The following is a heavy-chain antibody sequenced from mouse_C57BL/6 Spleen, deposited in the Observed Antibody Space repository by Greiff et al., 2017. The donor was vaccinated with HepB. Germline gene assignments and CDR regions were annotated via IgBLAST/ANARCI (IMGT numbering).Heavy chain of an antibody. J-gene: IGHJ4*01. Sequence: EVHLVESGGGLVKPGGSLKLSCAASGFTFSDYGMHWVRQAPEKGLEWVAYISSGSSTIYYADTVKGRFTISRDNAMNTLFLQMTSLRSDDTAMYYCARNYDGYYYAMDYWGQGTSVTVSS. CDR1: GFTFSDYG. CDR2: ISSGSSTI. CDR3: ARNYDGYYYAMDY. V-gene: IGHV5-17*01. D-gene: IGHD2-3*01.